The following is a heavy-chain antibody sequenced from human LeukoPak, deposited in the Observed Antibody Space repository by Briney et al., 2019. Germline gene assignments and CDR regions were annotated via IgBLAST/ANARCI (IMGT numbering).Heavy chain of an antibody. J-gene: IGHJ4*02. D-gene: IGHD3-22*01. Sequence: GGSLRLSCAASGFTFSSYAMSWVRQAPGKGLAWVSTISGGSGSTYCADSVKGRFTISRDNSKNTLYLQMNSLRDEDTAVYYCAKHRFESGGYHSTDWGQGTLVTVSS. CDR3: AKHRFESGGYHSTD. CDR1: GFTFSSYA. CDR2: ISGGSGST. V-gene: IGHV3-23*01.